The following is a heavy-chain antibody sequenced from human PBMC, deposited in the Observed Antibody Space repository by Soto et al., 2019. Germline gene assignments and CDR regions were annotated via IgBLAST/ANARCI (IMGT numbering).Heavy chain of an antibody. CDR3: ARDCAGYSSGWYQRGGFDY. CDR2: IWYDGSNK. V-gene: IGHV3-33*01. J-gene: IGHJ4*02. Sequence: QVQLVESGGGVVQPGRSLRLSGAASGFTFSSYGMHWVRQAPGKGLEWVAVIWYDGSNKYYADSVKGRFTTSRDNSKNTLYLQMNSLRAEDTAVYYCARDCAGYSSGWYQRGGFDYWGQGTLVTVSS. D-gene: IGHD6-19*01. CDR1: GFTFSSYG.